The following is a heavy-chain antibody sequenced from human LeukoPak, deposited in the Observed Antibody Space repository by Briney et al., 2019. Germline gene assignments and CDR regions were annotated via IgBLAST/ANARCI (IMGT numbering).Heavy chain of an antibody. Sequence: GGSLRLSCAASGFTVSSSYMSWVRQAPGKGLEWVSAISGSGGSTYYADSVKGRFTISRDNSKNTLYLQMNSLRAEDTAVYYCAKAARILGRDYYGMDVWGQGTTVTVSS. V-gene: IGHV3-23*01. CDR1: GFTVSSSY. D-gene: IGHD2-15*01. CDR3: AKAARILGRDYYGMDV. J-gene: IGHJ6*02. CDR2: ISGSGGST.